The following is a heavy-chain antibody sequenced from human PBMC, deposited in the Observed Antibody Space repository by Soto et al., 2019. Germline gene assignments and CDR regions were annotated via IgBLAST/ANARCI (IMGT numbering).Heavy chain of an antibody. CDR1: GFTFTSSA. Sequence: ASVKVSCKASGFTFTSSAVQWVRQARGQRLEGIGWIVVGSGNTNYAQKFQERVTITRDMSTSTAYMELSSRRSEDTDVYYCAADGRSSPLVVPPDGMDAWGPGTTVPVSS. J-gene: IGHJ6*02. D-gene: IGHD6-13*01. CDR2: IVVGSGNT. V-gene: IGHV1-58*01. CDR3: AADGRSSPLVVPPDGMDA.